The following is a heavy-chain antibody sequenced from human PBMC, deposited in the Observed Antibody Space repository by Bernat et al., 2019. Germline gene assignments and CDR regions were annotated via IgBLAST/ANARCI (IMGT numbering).Heavy chain of an antibody. CDR3: ARHAEGVAAHFDY. CDR1: GGSISSSSYY. Sequence: QLQLQESGPGLVKPSETLSLTCTVSGGSISSSSYYWGWIRQPPGKGLEWIGSIYYSGSTYYNPSLKSGVTIAVGTSKNQFTLKLGSVTAADTAVYYCARHAEGVAAHFDYWGQGTLVTVSS. V-gene: IGHV4-39*01. J-gene: IGHJ4*02. D-gene: IGHD6-13*01. CDR2: IYYSGST.